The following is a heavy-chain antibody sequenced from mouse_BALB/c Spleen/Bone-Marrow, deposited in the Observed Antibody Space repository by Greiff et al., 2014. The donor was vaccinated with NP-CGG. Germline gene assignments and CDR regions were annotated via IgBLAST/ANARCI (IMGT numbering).Heavy chain of an antibody. CDR3: ARSRMRYGAMDY. CDR2: ISDGGNYS. D-gene: IGHD2-10*02. CDR1: GFTFSDYY. J-gene: IGHJ4*01. Sequence: EVQLVESGGGLVKPGGSLKLSCAASGFTFSDYYIYWLSQTPEKRLEWVATISDGGNYSYYPDSVKGRFTISRDNAKNNLYLQMSSLKSEDSAMYYCARSRMRYGAMDYWGQGTSVTVFS. V-gene: IGHV5-4*02.